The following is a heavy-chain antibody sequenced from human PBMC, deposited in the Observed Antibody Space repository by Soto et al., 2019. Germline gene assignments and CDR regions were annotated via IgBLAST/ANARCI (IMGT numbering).Heavy chain of an antibody. J-gene: IGHJ4*02. CDR1: GFTLTNNG. CDR3: ARDREQWLVGYYFDY. CDR2: ISSDGSNI. V-gene: IGHV3-30*03. D-gene: IGHD6-19*01. Sequence: PGGSLRLSCVASGFTLTNNGMHWVRQAPGQGLEWVAVISSDGSNIYYADSVKGRFTVSRDNSKDTLDLQMNSLRAEDTAVYYCARDREQWLVGYYFDYWGQGTLVTVSS.